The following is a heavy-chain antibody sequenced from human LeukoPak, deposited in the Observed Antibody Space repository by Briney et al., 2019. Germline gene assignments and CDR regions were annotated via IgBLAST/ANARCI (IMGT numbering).Heavy chain of an antibody. J-gene: IGHJ4*02. D-gene: IGHD2-8*02. Sequence: GGSLRLSCAASGFTFSTFAVIWVRQPPGKGLEWVSSIFPSGGEIHYADSVRGRFTISRDNSKSTLSLQMNSLRAEDTAIYYCATYRQVLLPFESWGQGTLVTVSS. V-gene: IGHV3-23*01. CDR2: IFPSGGEI. CDR3: ATYRQVLLPFES. CDR1: GFTFSTFA.